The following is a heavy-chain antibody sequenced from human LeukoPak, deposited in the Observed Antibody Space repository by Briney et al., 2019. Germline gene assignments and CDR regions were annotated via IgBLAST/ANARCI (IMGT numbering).Heavy chain of an antibody. CDR1: GFTFSSYG. D-gene: IGHD6-13*01. CDR3: AKDVYSSTGLFDY. V-gene: IGHV3-23*01. Sequence: GGSLRLSCTASGFTFSSYGMNWVRQAPGKGLEWVSVISGSGGTTYYADSVKGRFTIYRDNSKNTLYLQMNSLRAEDTAVYYCAKDVYSSTGLFDYWGQGTLVTVSS. J-gene: IGHJ4*02. CDR2: ISGSGGTT.